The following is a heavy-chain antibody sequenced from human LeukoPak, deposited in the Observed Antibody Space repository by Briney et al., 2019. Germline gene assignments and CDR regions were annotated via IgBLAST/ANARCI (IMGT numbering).Heavy chain of an antibody. CDR2: ISDSARST. D-gene: IGHD5-18*01. Sequence: RGSLRLSCAASGFTFNNYAMSWVRQPPGKGLEWVSGISDSARSTYYADSVKGRFTISRDNSKDTVYLQMNNLRAADTAFFCVRHDSYIPFWGQGSLVTVSP. CDR3: RHDSYIPF. J-gene: IGHJ1*01. CDR1: GFTFNNYA. V-gene: IGHV3-23*01.